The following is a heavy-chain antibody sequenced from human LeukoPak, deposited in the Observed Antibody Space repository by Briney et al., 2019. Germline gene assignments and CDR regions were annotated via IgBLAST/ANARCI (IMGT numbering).Heavy chain of an antibody. V-gene: IGHV6-1*01. CDR1: GDSVYSNSAV. Sequence: SQTLSLTCAISGDSVYSNSAVGNSIRQSPSRGLEWLGRTYYRSKWYNGYAVSVKSRITINPDTSKNQFSLQLDSMTPEDTAVYYCASAASYYGDTACDLWGQGTMVTVSS. D-gene: IGHD4-17*01. CDR2: TYYRSKWYN. CDR3: ASAASYYGDTACDL. J-gene: IGHJ3*01.